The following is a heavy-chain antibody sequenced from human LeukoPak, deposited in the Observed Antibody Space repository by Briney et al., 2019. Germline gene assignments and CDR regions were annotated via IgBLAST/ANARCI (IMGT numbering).Heavy chain of an antibody. Sequence: GASVKVSCKASGYTFTNYGISWVRQAPGQGLDWMEWISAYNGNKVYAQELQGRVTMTTDTSTSTAYMELRSLRSDDTAVYYCARDRWSSSSSEGALDIWGQGTMVTVSS. CDR3: ARDRWSSSSSEGALDI. CDR2: ISAYNGNK. D-gene: IGHD6-6*01. J-gene: IGHJ3*02. V-gene: IGHV1-18*01. CDR1: GYTFTNYG.